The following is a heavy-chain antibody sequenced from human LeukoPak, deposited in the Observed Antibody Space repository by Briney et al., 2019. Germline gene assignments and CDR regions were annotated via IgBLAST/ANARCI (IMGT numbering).Heavy chain of an antibody. Sequence: GGSLRLSCADPGFTFSRNWMSWVRQAPGKGLEWVASINPDGSVKHHVDSVKGRFTISRDNAKKSLSLQMDALRAEDTAVYFCAKLLGTATRYDYWGLGTLVIVSS. V-gene: IGHV3-7*01. CDR1: GFTFSRNW. CDR3: AKLLGTATRYDY. D-gene: IGHD1-7*01. J-gene: IGHJ4*02. CDR2: INPDGSVK.